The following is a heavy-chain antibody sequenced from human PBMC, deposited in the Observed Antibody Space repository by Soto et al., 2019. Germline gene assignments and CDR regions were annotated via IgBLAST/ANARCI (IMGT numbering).Heavy chain of an antibody. Sequence: ASVKVSCKASGYTFTSYYMHWVRQAPGQGLEWMGIINPSGGSTSYAQKFQGRVTMTRDTSTSTVYMELSSLRYEDTAVYYCAREDVVVPAAMDYYYYYGMDVWGQGTTVTVSS. V-gene: IGHV1-46*01. J-gene: IGHJ6*02. CDR1: GYTFTSYY. CDR3: AREDVVVPAAMDYYYYYGMDV. CDR2: INPSGGST. D-gene: IGHD2-2*01.